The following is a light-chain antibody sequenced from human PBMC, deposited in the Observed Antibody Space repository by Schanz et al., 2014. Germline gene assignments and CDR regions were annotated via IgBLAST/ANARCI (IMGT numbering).Light chain of an antibody. J-gene: IGLJ3*02. Sequence: QSALTQPPSVSGSPGQSVTISCTGTSSDVGSYNRVSWYQQPPGTAPKLMIYEVSNRPSGVPDRFSGSKSGNTASLTISGLQAGDEADYHQKVFGGGTKLTVL. CDR1: SSDVGSYNR. CDR2: EVS. CDR3: KV. V-gene: IGLV2-18*01.